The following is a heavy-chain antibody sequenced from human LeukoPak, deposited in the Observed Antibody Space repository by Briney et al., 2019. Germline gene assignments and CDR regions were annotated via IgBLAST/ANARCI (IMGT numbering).Heavy chain of an antibody. D-gene: IGHD5-18*01. J-gene: IGHJ3*02. Sequence: PSETLSLTCTVSGGSISSFYWSWIRQPPGKGLEWIGYIYYSGSTNYNPSLKSRVTISVDTSKNQFSLKLSSVTAADTAVYYCARRVTDDAFDIWGQGTMVTVSS. CDR3: ARRVTDDAFDI. CDR2: IYYSGST. V-gene: IGHV4-59*08. CDR1: GGSISSFY.